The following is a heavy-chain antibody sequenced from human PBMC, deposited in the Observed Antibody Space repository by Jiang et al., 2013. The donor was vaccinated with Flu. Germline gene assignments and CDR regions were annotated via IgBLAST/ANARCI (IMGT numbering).Heavy chain of an antibody. CDR3: AKGPSSYYYDSSGFFDY. V-gene: IGHV3-23*04. J-gene: IGHJ4*02. Sequence: VQLVESGGGLVQPGGSLRLSCAASGFTFSSYAMSWVRQAPGKGLEWVSAISGSGGSTYYADSVKGRFTISRDNSKNTLYLQMNSLRAEDTAVYYCAKGPSSYYYDSSGFFDYWGQGTLVTVSS. CDR2: ISGSGGST. CDR1: GFTFSSYA. D-gene: IGHD3-22*01.